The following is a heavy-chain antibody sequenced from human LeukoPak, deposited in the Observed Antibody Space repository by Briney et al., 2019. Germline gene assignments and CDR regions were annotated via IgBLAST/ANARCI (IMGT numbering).Heavy chain of an antibody. J-gene: IGHJ4*02. Sequence: SVKVSCKASGGTFSSYAISWVRQAPGQRLEWMGGIIPIFGTANYAQKFQGRVTSTTDESTSTAYMELSSLTSEDTAVYYCARGYYYGSGSYPPGGPAYYFDYWGQGTLVTVSS. CDR2: IIPIFGTA. V-gene: IGHV1-69*05. D-gene: IGHD3-10*01. CDR3: ARGYYYGSGSYPPGGPAYYFDY. CDR1: GGTFSSYA.